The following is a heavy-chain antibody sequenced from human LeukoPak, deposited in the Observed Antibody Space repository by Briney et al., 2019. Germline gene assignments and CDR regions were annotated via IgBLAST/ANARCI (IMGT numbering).Heavy chain of an antibody. J-gene: IGHJ5*02. CDR1: GFTFSSYW. CDR3: AGSKGVNWFDP. Sequence: PGGSLRLSCAASGFTFSSYWMHCVRQAAGKGLVWVSRVNSDGSGTSYADSVKGRFTISRDNAKNTLYLQMNSLRAEDTAVYYCAGSKGVNWFDPWGQGTLVTVSS. V-gene: IGHV3-74*01. CDR2: VNSDGSGT. D-gene: IGHD3-10*01.